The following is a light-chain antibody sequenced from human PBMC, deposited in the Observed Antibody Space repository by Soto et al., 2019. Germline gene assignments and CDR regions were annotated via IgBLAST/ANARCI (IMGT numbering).Light chain of an antibody. Sequence: DIQMTKSPSSVSASVGDRVTITGRASQGISSRLTWYQQKPGKTPKLRIYAASSLQSGVPSRFSGSGSGKDLTLTISSRQPEDFATSYCQQANSFPFTFAPGTKVDIK. CDR1: QGISSR. J-gene: IGKJ3*01. CDR3: QQANSFPFT. CDR2: AAS. V-gene: IGKV1-12*01.